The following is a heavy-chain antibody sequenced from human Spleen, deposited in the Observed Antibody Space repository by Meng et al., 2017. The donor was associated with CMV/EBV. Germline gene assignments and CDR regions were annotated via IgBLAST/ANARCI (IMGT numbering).Heavy chain of an antibody. CDR3: ARGWGGLYCSSSSCPWFDV. CDR1: TFTAYY. CDR2: INPKNGDT. Sequence: TFTAYYFHWVRQAPGQGREWMGWINPKNGDTNYAQNFQGRVTLTSDTSISTAYMELRGLRSDDTAVYYCARGWGGLYCSSSSCPWFDVWSQGTLVTVSS. V-gene: IGHV1-2*02. J-gene: IGHJ5*02. D-gene: IGHD2-2*01.